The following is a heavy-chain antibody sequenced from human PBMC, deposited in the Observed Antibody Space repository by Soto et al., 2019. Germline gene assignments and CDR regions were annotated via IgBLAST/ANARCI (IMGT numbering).Heavy chain of an antibody. CDR3: AKGQGTRPDWYFDL. D-gene: IGHD2-2*01. CDR2: ISGSGDTT. CDR1: GFTFSNYG. J-gene: IGHJ2*01. Sequence: EVQLLESGGGLVHPGGSLRLSCAASGFTFSNYGMSWVRQAPGKGLEWVSAISGSGDTTYYADSVKGRFTISSDNSKNMLFLQMNSLSAEDTAVYYCAKGQGTRPDWYFDLWGRGTLVTVSS. V-gene: IGHV3-23*01.